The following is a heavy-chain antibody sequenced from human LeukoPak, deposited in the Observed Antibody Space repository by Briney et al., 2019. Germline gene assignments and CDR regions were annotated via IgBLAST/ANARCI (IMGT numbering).Heavy chain of an antibody. Sequence: GGSLRLSCAASVFTFSSYWMSWVRQAPGTGLEGVANIKEDGSEKYYADSVKGRFTISRDNAKNSLYLQMNSLRAEDTAVYYCARVEASGYDYGAFDYWGQGTLVTVSS. CDR3: ARVEASGYDYGAFDY. CDR1: VFTFSSYW. CDR2: IKEDGSEK. J-gene: IGHJ4*02. D-gene: IGHD5-12*01. V-gene: IGHV3-7*01.